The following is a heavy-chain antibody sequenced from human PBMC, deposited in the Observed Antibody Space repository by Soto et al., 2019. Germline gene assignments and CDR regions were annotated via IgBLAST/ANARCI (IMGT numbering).Heavy chain of an antibody. CDR2: IIPIFGTA. D-gene: IGHD3-10*01. CDR1: GGTFSSYA. Sequence: QVQLVQSGAEVKKPGSSVKVSCKASGGTFSSYAISWVRQAPGQGLEWMGGIIPIFGTANYAQKFPGRVTITADESTSIAYLELSSLRSEDTAVYYCARAVRGVRASYYYYYCGMDVWGQGPTVTVSS. CDR3: ARAVRGVRASYYYYYCGMDV. V-gene: IGHV1-69*01. J-gene: IGHJ6*02.